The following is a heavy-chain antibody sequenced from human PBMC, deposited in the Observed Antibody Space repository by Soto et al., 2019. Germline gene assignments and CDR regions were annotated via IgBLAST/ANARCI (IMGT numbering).Heavy chain of an antibody. J-gene: IGHJ5*02. Sequence: ASVKVACKXSGYTFGSHYMHWVRQAPGQGLEWMGVINPSGTITSYAQKFQGRVTMTSDTSTSTVYMELSSLRSEDTAVYYCARDLTIYDILAGYFLDWFDPWGQGTLVTVSS. CDR2: INPSGTIT. V-gene: IGHV1-46*01. D-gene: IGHD3-9*01. CDR1: GYTFGSHY. CDR3: ARDLTIYDILAGYFLDWFDP.